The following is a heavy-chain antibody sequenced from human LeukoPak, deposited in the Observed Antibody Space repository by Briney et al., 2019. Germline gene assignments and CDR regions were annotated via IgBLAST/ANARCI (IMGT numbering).Heavy chain of an antibody. Sequence: GGPLRLSCAASGFTFSNYAMHWVRQAPGKGLEWVALISYDEINKYYADSVKGRFTISRDNSKNTLYLLMHSLRPEDTAVYYCAREAYDSSAYYFDYWGQGALVTVSS. J-gene: IGHJ4*02. CDR3: AREAYDSSAYYFDY. CDR2: ISYDEINK. D-gene: IGHD3-22*01. V-gene: IGHV3-30-3*01. CDR1: GFTFSNYA.